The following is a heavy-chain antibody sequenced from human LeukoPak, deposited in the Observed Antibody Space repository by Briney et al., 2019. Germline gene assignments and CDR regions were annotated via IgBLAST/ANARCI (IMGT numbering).Heavy chain of an antibody. Sequence: SETLSLTCTVSGGSISSSSYYWGWIRQPPGKGLEWIGSIYYSGSTYYNPSLKSRVTISVDTSKNQFSLKLSSVTAADTAVYYCARQLPTPVLRFLEWLSNDAFDIWGQGTMVTVSS. CDR2: IYYSGST. CDR1: GGSISSSSYY. V-gene: IGHV4-39*01. J-gene: IGHJ3*02. D-gene: IGHD3-3*01. CDR3: ARQLPTPVLRFLEWLSNDAFDI.